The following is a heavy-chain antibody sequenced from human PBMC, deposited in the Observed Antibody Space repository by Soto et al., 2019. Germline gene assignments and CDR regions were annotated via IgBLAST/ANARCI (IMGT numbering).Heavy chain of an antibody. CDR3: ARHRPTVTTSGYYYYYMDV. D-gene: IGHD4-17*01. J-gene: IGHJ6*03. CDR1: GGSISSSSYY. CDR2: IYYSGST. V-gene: IGHV4-39*01. Sequence: KQSQTLSLTCTVSGGSISSSSYYWGWIRQPPGKGLEWIGSIYYSGSTYYNPSLKSRVTISVDTSKNQFSLKLSSVTAADTAVYYCARHRPTVTTSGYYYYYMDVWGKGTTVTVSS.